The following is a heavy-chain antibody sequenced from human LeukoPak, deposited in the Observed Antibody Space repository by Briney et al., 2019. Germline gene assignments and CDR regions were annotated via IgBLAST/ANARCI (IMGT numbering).Heavy chain of an antibody. Sequence: PGGSLRLSCAASGFTFSSYGMSWVRQAPGKGLEWVSAISGSGGSTYYADSVKGRFTISRDNSKNTLYLQMNSLRAEDTAVYYCAKGGVVVTAIRLDYWGQGTLVTVSS. D-gene: IGHD2-21*02. CDR3: AKGGVVVTAIRLDY. CDR2: ISGSGGST. CDR1: GFTFSSYG. V-gene: IGHV3-23*01. J-gene: IGHJ4*02.